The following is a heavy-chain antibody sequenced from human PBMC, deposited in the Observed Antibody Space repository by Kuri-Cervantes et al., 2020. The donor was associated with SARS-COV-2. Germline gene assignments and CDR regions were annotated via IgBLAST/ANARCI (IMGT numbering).Heavy chain of an antibody. CDR3: ARGTIGFGDDYFDY. CDR1: GASISRYY. CDR2: IYYTGST. J-gene: IGHJ4*02. Sequence: GSLRLSCTVSGASISRYYWSWIRQPPGKGPEWIGYIYYTGSTNSNPSLKSRVTISMDTSKSQFSLKVSSVTAADTAVYYCARGTIGFGDDYFDYWSQGTLVTVSS. D-gene: IGHD4-17*01. V-gene: IGHV4-59*01.